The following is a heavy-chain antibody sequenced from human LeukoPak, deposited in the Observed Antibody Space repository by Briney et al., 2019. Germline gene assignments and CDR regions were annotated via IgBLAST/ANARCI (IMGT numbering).Heavy chain of an antibody. Sequence: PSETLSLTCTVSGGSIISSSHYWAWIRQPPGKRREWIGSIYYNGGTFYSPSLESRASIPVDTSKNQFSLKLSSVTAADTPVYFCAREEASAADYWGQGTLVTVSS. D-gene: IGHD6-13*01. CDR3: AREEASAADY. V-gene: IGHV4-39*01. CDR1: GGSIISSSHY. CDR2: IYYNGGT. J-gene: IGHJ4*02.